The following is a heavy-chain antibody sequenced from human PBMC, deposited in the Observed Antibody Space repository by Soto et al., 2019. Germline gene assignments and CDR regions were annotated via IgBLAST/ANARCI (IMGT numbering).Heavy chain of an antibody. CDR2: IYMNGST. CDR3: VRDGSSGWYYYGMDV. J-gene: IGHJ6*02. D-gene: IGHD6-19*01. Sequence: QVQLQESGPGLVKPSETLSLTCTVSGGPISSYYWSWIRQPAGKGLEWIGRIYMNGSTNYNPSLKSRVTVSVDTSKSQFSLMLNSVTAADTAVYYCVRDGSSGWYYYGMDVWGQGTPVTVSS. V-gene: IGHV4-4*07. CDR1: GGPISSYY.